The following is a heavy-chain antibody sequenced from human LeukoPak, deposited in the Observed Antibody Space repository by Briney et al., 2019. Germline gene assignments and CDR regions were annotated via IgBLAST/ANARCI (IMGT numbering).Heavy chain of an antibody. CDR1: GAPFTSSW. CDR3: ARGKGSYGNWFDP. V-gene: IGHV5-51*01. Sequence: GESLQISSQASGAPFTSSWISWVRQKPGKGLEWMGSIAPLDSDTTYSPSFQGQVTISADRSINTAYLELNSANEPANGLYYCARGKGSYGNWFDPWGQGTLVTVSS. CDR2: IAPLDSDT. D-gene: IGHD1-26*01. J-gene: IGHJ5*02.